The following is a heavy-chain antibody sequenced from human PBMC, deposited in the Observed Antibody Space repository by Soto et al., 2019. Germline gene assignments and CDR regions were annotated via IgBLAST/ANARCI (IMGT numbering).Heavy chain of an antibody. CDR1: GYTFTDYY. CDR3: ARIGRTSAFDM. D-gene: IGHD1-1*01. J-gene: IGHJ3*02. Sequence: QVHLVQSGAEVKKPGASVKVSCKASGYTFTDYYLNWVRQAPGQGLVWMGWINPNSGDTSYAQVVQGRVTMTRDTSTSTVYMEVSSLRSDDTAMFYCARIGRTSAFDMWGQGTLVTVSS. CDR2: INPNSGDT. V-gene: IGHV1-2*02.